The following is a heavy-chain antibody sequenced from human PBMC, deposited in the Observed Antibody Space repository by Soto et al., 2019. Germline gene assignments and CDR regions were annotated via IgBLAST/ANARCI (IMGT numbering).Heavy chain of an antibody. CDR1: GYSISSGYY. V-gene: IGHV4-38-2*02. CDR3: ARDRITIFGVAPFDY. D-gene: IGHD3-3*01. J-gene: IGHJ4*02. Sequence: ETLSLTCAVSGYSISSGYYWGWIRQPPGKGLEWIGSIYHSGSTYYNPSLKSRVTISVDTSKNQFSLKLSSVTAADTAVYYCARDRITIFGVAPFDYWGQGTLVTVSS. CDR2: IYHSGST.